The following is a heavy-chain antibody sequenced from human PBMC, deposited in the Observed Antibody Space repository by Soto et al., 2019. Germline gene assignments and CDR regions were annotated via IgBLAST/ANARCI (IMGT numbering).Heavy chain of an antibody. CDR3: TTDLWSIAVAGPFDY. D-gene: IGHD6-19*01. CDR2: IKSKTDGGTT. CDR1: GFTFSNAW. Sequence: GGSLRLSCAASGFTFSNAWMNWVRQAPGKGLEWVGRIKSKTDGGTTDYAAPVKGRFTISRDDSKNTLYLQMNSLKTEDTAVYYCTTDLWSIAVAGPFDYWGQGTLVTVSS. J-gene: IGHJ4*02. V-gene: IGHV3-15*07.